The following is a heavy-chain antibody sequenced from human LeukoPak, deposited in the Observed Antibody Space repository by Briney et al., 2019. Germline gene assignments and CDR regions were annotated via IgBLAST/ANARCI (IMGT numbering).Heavy chain of an antibody. CDR2: ISSSSSYI. V-gene: IGHV3-21*04. Sequence: GGSLRLSCAASGFTFSSYSMNWVRQAPGKGLEWVSFISSSSSYIYYADSVKGRFTISRDNAKNSLYLQMNSLRAEDTALYYCARAYYDSSGGGYYFDYWGQGTLVTVSS. CDR1: GFTFSSYS. CDR3: ARAYYDSSGGGYYFDY. J-gene: IGHJ4*02. D-gene: IGHD3-22*01.